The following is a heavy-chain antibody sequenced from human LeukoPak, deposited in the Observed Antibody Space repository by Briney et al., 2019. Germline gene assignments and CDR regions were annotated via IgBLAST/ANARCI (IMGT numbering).Heavy chain of an antibody. CDR3: ASGGATYYDFWSGYFSFDY. D-gene: IGHD3-3*01. Sequence: ASVKVSXKASGGTFSSYAISWVRQAPGQGLEWMGGIIPIFGTANYAQKFQGRVTITADESTSTAYMELSSLRSEDTAVYYCASGGATYYDFWSGYFSFDYWGQRTLVTVSS. CDR2: IIPIFGTA. CDR1: GGTFSSYA. J-gene: IGHJ4*02. V-gene: IGHV1-69*13.